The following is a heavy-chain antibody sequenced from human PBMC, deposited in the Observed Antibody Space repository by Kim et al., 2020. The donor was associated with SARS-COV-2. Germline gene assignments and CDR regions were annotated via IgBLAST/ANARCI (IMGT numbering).Heavy chain of an antibody. D-gene: IGHD2-2*01. V-gene: IGHV1-3*01. CDR3: AREGIVVVPAAMGYYYYYYMDV. CDR2: INAGNGNT. Sequence: ASVKVSCKASGYTFTSYAMHWVRQAPGQRLEWMGWINAGNGNTKYSQKFQGRVTITRDTSASTAYMELSSLRSEDTAVYYCAREGIVVVPAAMGYYYYYYMDVWGKGTTVTVSS. J-gene: IGHJ6*03. CDR1: GYTFTSYA.